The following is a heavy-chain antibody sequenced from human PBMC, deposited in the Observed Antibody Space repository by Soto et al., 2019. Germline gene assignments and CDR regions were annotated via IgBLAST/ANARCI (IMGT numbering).Heavy chain of an antibody. Sequence: PGGSMRVSCAAAGFTFSSYAMSWVRQAPGKGLEWVSAISGSGGSTYYADSVKGRFTISRDNAKNSLYLQMNSLRAEDTAVYYCARDESGWSNWFDPWGQGTLVTVSS. D-gene: IGHD6-19*01. CDR1: GFTFSSYA. CDR3: ARDESGWSNWFDP. CDR2: ISGSGGST. J-gene: IGHJ5*02. V-gene: IGHV3-23*01.